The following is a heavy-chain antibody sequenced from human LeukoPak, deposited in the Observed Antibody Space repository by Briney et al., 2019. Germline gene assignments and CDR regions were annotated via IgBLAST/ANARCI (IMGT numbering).Heavy chain of an antibody. CDR2: ISYDGSNK. CDR3: AREGKQWLEPLYYGMDV. V-gene: IGHV3-30-3*01. J-gene: IGHJ6*02. Sequence: GRSLRLSCAASGFTFSSYAMHWVRQAPGKGLEWVAVISYDGSNKYYADSVKGRFTISRDNSKNTLYLQMNSLRAEDTAVYYCAREGKQWLEPLYYGMDVWGQGTTVTVSS. D-gene: IGHD6-19*01. CDR1: GFTFSSYA.